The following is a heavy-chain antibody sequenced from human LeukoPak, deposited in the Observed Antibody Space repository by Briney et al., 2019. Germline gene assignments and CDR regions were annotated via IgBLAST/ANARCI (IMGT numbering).Heavy chain of an antibody. Sequence: PGGSLRLSCAASGFRFCDYWMTWARHIPGKGLEWVANIKQDGAEKHYAESVEGRFIISRDNAKNSLFLEMDSLKVEDTAVYYCARVGAWDLQRVFEYWGQGTLVTVSS. CDR2: IKQDGAEK. CDR3: ARVGAWDLQRVFEY. CDR1: GFRFCDYW. J-gene: IGHJ4*02. V-gene: IGHV3-7*01. D-gene: IGHD1-26*01.